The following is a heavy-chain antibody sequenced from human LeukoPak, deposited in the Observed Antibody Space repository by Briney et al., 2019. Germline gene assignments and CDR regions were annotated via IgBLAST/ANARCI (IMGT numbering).Heavy chain of an antibody. Sequence: GGSLRLSCTTSEFTFGDYAMTWVRQAPGKGLEWVGFIASKTYGGTAEYAASVKGRFTISRDDSKSIAYLQMNSLKTEDTAVYFCSRDQTPYYWGQGTLVTVSS. V-gene: IGHV3-49*04. CDR2: IASKTYGGTA. CDR1: EFTFGDYA. CDR3: SRDQTPYY. J-gene: IGHJ4*02.